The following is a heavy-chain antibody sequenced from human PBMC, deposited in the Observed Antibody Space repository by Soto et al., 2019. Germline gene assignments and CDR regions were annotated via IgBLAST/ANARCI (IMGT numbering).Heavy chain of an antibody. Sequence: PWGSPRLSCSASGFTFSSYAMHWVRQAPGKGLEYVSAISSNGGSTYYADSVKGRFTISRDNSKNTLYLQMSSLRAEDTAVYYCVKLESYSYGYAGPDYWGQGTLVTVSS. CDR3: VKLESYSYGYAGPDY. CDR1: GFTFSSYA. D-gene: IGHD5-18*01. J-gene: IGHJ4*02. V-gene: IGHV3-64D*08. CDR2: ISSNGGST.